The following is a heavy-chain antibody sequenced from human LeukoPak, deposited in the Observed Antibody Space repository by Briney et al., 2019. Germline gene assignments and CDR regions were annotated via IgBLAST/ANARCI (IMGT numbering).Heavy chain of an antibody. CDR1: GYTFNSYG. CDR3: AKGAIRHVDYYYYYMDV. CDR2: INPNSGGT. J-gene: IGHJ6*03. D-gene: IGHD2-2*02. V-gene: IGHV1-2*02. Sequence: GASVKVSCKASGYTFNSYGISWVRQAPGQGLEWMGWINPNSGGTNYAQKFQGRVTMTRDTSISTACMELSRLRSDDTAVYYCAKGAIRHVDYYYYYMDVWGKGTTVTVSS.